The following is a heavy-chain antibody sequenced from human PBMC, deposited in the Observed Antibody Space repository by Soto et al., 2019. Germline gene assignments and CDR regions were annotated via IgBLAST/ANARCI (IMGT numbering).Heavy chain of an antibody. Sequence: RASVKVSCKASGYTFTSYAMHWVRQAPGQRLEWMGWINAGNGNTKYSQKFQGRVTITRDTSASTAYMELSSLRSEDTAVYYCARMMGLTTTRAFDIWGQGTMVTVS. J-gene: IGHJ3*02. CDR3: ARMMGLTTTRAFDI. V-gene: IGHV1-3*01. CDR2: INAGNGNT. CDR1: GYTFTSYA. D-gene: IGHD1-26*01.